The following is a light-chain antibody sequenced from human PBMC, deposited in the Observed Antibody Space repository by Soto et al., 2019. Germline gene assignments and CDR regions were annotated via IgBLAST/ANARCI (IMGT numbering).Light chain of an antibody. CDR1: QSISSW. V-gene: IGKV1-5*03. Sequence: DIQMTQSPSTLSASVGDRVTITCRASQSISSWLAWYQQKPGKAPKLLIYKASNLQSGVPSRFSGSASGADFTLTISSLQPDDFATYCCQQYSTYPLTFGGGTKVEI. CDR2: KAS. J-gene: IGKJ4*01. CDR3: QQYSTYPLT.